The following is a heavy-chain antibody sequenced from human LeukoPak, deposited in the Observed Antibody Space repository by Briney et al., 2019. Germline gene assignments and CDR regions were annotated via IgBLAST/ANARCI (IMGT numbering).Heavy chain of an antibody. CDR2: IYHSGST. Sequence: PSQTLSLTCAVSGGSISSGGHSWSWIRQPPGKGLEWIGYIYHSGSTYYNPSLKSRVTISVDRSKNQFSLKLSSVTAADTAVYYCARDLSSSWYDYWGQGTLVTVSS. D-gene: IGHD6-13*01. V-gene: IGHV4-30-2*01. J-gene: IGHJ4*02. CDR1: GGSISSGGHS. CDR3: ARDLSSSWYDY.